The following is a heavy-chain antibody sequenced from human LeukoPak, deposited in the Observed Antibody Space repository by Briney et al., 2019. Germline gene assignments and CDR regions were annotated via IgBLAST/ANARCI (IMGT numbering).Heavy chain of an antibody. D-gene: IGHD2-2*01. J-gene: IGHJ4*02. Sequence: AGGSLRLSCAASGFTFSSYGMHWVRQAPGKGLEWVAFIRYDGSNKYYADSVKGRFTISRDNSKNTLYLQMNSLRAEDTAVYYCAKDPYGTRYFDYWGQGTLVTVSS. CDR1: GFTFSSYG. CDR3: AKDPYGTRYFDY. CDR2: IRYDGSNK. V-gene: IGHV3-30*02.